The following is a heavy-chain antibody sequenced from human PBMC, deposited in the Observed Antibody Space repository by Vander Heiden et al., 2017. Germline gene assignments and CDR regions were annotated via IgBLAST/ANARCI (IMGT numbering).Heavy chain of an antibody. V-gene: IGHV4-59*01. Sequence: QVHLQESGPGLVKPSETLSLSCTVSGDPFGSYYWAWIRQPPGKGLEWIGNVYYTGYANYNPSLSSRVTFSVDTSRNQFSLSLSSVNAADTAVYYCARVGDSSSGWFFDVWGRGSLVTVAS. CDR1: GDPFGSYY. CDR2: VYYTGYA. J-gene: IGHJ2*01. CDR3: ARVGDSSSGWFFDV. D-gene: IGHD3-22*01.